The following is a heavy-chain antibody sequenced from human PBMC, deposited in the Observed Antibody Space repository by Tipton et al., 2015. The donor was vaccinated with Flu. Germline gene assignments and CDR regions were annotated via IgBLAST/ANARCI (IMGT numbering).Heavy chain of an antibody. CDR1: GGSISSYY. J-gene: IGHJ6*02. Sequence: LRLSCIVSGGSISSYYWSWIRQPPGKGLEWIGYIYYSGSTNYNPSLKSRVTISVDTSKNQFSLKLSSVTAADTAVYYCARELNYGMDVWGQGTTVTVSS. CDR2: IYYSGST. CDR3: ARELNYGMDV. V-gene: IGHV4-59*01.